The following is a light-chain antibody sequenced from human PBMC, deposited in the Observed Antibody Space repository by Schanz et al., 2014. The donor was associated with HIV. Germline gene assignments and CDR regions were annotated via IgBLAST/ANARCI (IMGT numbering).Light chain of an antibody. CDR1: QGISNS. J-gene: IGKJ2*01. V-gene: IGKV1-9*01. Sequence: DVQLTQSPSFLSASVGDRVTITCRASQGISNSLAWYQQRPGKAPKVLIYAASTLQRGVPSRFSGSGSGTEFALTISSLQPDDFATYYCLQYNDDVYTFGQGTKLEIK. CDR2: AAS. CDR3: LQYNDDVYT.